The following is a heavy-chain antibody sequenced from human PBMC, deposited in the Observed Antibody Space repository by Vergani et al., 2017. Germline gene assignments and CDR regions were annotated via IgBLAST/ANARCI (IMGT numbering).Heavy chain of an antibody. CDR3: ARASSYSSSWYGSWFDP. V-gene: IGHV1-46*01. J-gene: IGHJ5*02. D-gene: IGHD6-13*01. CDR2: INPSGGST. Sequence: VKLVQSGAEVKKPGATVKISCKVSGYTFTSYYMHWVRQAPGQGLEWMGIINPSGGSTSYAQKFQGRVTMTRGTSTSTVYMELSSLRSEDTAVYYCARASSYSSSWYGSWFDPWGQGTLVTVSS. CDR1: GYTFTSYY.